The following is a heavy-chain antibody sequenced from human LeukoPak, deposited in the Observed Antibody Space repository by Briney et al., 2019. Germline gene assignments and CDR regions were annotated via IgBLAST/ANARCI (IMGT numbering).Heavy chain of an antibody. CDR1: GFTFSSYS. CDR3: ARGRGAAAGLDY. CDR2: ISSSSSYI. Sequence: PGGSLRLSCAASGFTFSSYSMNWVRQAPGKGLEWVSSISSSSSYIYYADSVKGRFTISRDNAKNSLYLQMNSLRAEDTAVYYCARGRGAAAGLDYWGQGTLVTVSS. D-gene: IGHD6-13*01. V-gene: IGHV3-21*01. J-gene: IGHJ4*02.